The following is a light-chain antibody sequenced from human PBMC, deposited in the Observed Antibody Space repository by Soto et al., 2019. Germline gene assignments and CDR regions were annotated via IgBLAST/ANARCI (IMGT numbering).Light chain of an antibody. J-gene: IGKJ3*01. V-gene: IGKV3-15*01. Sequence: EIVMTQSPATLSVSPGERATLSCRTSQSVSSSLAWYQQKPGQAPSLLIYGASTRATGIPARFSGSGSGTDFTLTISRLEPEDFAVYYCQQYGSSWFTFGPGTKVD. CDR3: QQYGSSWFT. CDR1: QSVSSS. CDR2: GAS.